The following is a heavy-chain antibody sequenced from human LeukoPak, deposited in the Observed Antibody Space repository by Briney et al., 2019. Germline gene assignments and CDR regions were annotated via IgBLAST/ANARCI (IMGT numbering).Heavy chain of an antibody. CDR1: GNTFPGNY. V-gene: IGHV1-2*02. CDR2: INPSSGGT. D-gene: IGHD6-13*01. J-gene: IGHJ4*02. CDR3: AGGSSYYFFDY. Sequence: GASVKVSCKASGNTFPGNYLHWVRQAPGQGPEWMGWINPSSGGTNPAQKFQGRVAMTRDTSISTVYIQLKGLTSVDTAVYYCAGGSSYYFFDYWGQGVLVTVSS.